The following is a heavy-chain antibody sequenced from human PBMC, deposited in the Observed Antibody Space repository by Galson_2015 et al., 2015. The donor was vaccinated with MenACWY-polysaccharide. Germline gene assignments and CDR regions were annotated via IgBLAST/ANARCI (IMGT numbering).Heavy chain of an antibody. D-gene: IGHD2-21*01. CDR3: ARIIARKYTFADS. Sequence: SVKVSCKASGYKFTSYDINWVRQATGQGLEWMGWMNHNSGNTGYAQKFQGRVTMTSSSAMSTAFMELSSLRSEDTAVYYCARIIARKYTFADSWGQGTLVTVSS. CDR1: GYKFTSYD. V-gene: IGHV1-8*01. CDR2: MNHNSGNT. J-gene: IGHJ4*02.